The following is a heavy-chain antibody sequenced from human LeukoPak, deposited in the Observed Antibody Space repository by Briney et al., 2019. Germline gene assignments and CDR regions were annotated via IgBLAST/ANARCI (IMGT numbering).Heavy chain of an antibody. J-gene: IGHJ4*02. V-gene: IGHV4-59*07. D-gene: IGHD4-11*01. CDR3: ARLRGNYFPDY. Sequence: PSDTLFLTCTVSGGSLSGHFWSWFRQPPGKGLEWIGYIYYSGSINYNPSLKSRLTISVDTSKNQFSLKLSSVTAADTAVYYCARLRGNYFPDYWGQGTLVTVSS. CDR1: GGSLSGHF. CDR2: IYYSGSI.